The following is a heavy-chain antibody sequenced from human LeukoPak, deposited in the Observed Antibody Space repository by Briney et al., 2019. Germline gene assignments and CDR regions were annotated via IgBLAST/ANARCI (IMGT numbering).Heavy chain of an antibody. V-gene: IGHV3-74*01. CDR1: GFTFSSYW. J-gene: IGHJ4*02. D-gene: IGHD2-21*02. CDR2: INSDGSST. CDR3: AREAPVTAFDY. Sequence: GGSLRLSCAASGFTFSSYWMHWVRQAPGKGLVWVSRINSDGSSTGYADSVKGRFTISRDNAKNTLYLQMNSLRAEDTAVYYCAREAPVTAFDYWGQGTLVTVPS.